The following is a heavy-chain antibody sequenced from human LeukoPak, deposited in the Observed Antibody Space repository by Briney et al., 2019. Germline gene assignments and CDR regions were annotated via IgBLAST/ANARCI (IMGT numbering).Heavy chain of an antibody. Sequence: SQTLSLTCTVSGGSISSGDYYWSWIRQPPGKGLEWIGYIYYSGSTYYNPSLKSRVTISVDTSKNQFSLRLISETAADTAVYYCASTERGLTFDYWGQGTLVTVSS. V-gene: IGHV4-30-4*08. D-gene: IGHD1-20*01. CDR2: IYYSGST. CDR1: GGSISSGDYY. CDR3: ASTERGLTFDY. J-gene: IGHJ4*02.